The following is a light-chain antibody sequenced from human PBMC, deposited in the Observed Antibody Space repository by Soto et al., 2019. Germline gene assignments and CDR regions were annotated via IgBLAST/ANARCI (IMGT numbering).Light chain of an antibody. CDR1: NPTLGTGYD. Sequence: QSVLTQPPSVSGAPGKPVTIPSTGTNPTLGTGYDVHWYQQLPGTAPKLLLNDNNSRPSGVPDRFSGSRSGTSATLAITGLQAEDEADYYCQSYDSRLSSSVFGGGTKVTVL. CDR2: DNN. J-gene: IGLJ2*01. CDR3: QSYDSRLSSSV. V-gene: IGLV1-40*01.